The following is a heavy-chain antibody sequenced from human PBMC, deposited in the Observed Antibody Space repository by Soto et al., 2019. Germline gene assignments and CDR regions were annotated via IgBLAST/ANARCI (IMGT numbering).Heavy chain of an antibody. CDR3: ARDPTYYYDSSGYYDY. J-gene: IGHJ4*02. Sequence: GGSLRLSCAASGFTFSSYWMHWVRQAPGKGLVWVSRIISDGSGTSYADSVKGRFTFSRDNAKNTLYLQMNSLRADDTAVYYCARDPTYYYDSSGYYDYWGQGTLVTVSS. CDR1: GFTFSSYW. V-gene: IGHV3-74*01. D-gene: IGHD3-22*01. CDR2: IISDGSGT.